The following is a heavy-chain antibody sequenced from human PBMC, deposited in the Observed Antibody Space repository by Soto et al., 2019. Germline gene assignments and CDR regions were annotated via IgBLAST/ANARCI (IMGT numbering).Heavy chain of an antibody. CDR2: ISGSGDST. CDR1: GFTFSSYA. CDR3: ARRGSGSYYDY. D-gene: IGHD1-26*01. J-gene: IGHJ4*02. V-gene: IGHV3-23*01. Sequence: EVQLLESGGGLVQPGGSLRLSCAASGFTFSSYAMRWVRQAPVKGLEWVSAISGSGDSTYYADSVKGRFTISRDNSKNKLYLQMNSLIAEDTAVYYCARRGSGSYYDYWGQGTLVTVSS.